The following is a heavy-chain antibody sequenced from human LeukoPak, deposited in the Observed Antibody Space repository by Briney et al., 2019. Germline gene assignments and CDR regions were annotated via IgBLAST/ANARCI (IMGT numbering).Heavy chain of an antibody. Sequence: GESLKISCKGSGYSFTNYWIGWVRQMPGKGLEWMAIIYPGDSDTRYSPSFQGQVTISADKSSSTAYLQWSSLKASDTAIYYCARHVLYSYGPQWWFDPWGQGTLVTVSS. CDR1: GYSFTNYW. V-gene: IGHV5-51*01. J-gene: IGHJ5*02. D-gene: IGHD5-18*01. CDR2: IYPGDSDT. CDR3: ARHVLYSYGPQWWFDP.